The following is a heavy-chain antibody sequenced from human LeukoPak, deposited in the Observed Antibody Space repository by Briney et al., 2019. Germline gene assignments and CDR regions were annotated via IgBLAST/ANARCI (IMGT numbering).Heavy chain of an antibody. J-gene: IGHJ5*02. CDR2: ISSSGSTI. CDR3: AGLTYDKRFDP. Sequence: GGSLRLSCAASGFTFSSYWMHWVRQAPGKGLEWVSYISSSGSTIYYADSVKGRFTVSRDNAKRSLYLQMNSLRAEDTAVYYCAGLTYDKRFDPWGQGTLVTVSS. V-gene: IGHV3-48*04. CDR1: GFTFSSYW. D-gene: IGHD3-9*01.